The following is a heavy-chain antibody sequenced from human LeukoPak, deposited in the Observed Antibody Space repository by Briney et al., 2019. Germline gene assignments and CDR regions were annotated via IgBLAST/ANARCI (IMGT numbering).Heavy chain of an antibody. J-gene: IGHJ3*02. CDR2: IYTSGST. CDR3: ARSSVVVPDAFDI. CDR1: GGSISSYY. D-gene: IGHD2-21*01. V-gene: IGHV4-4*09. Sequence: SETLSLTCTVSGGSISSYYWSWIRQPPGKGLEWIGYIYTSGSTNYNPSLKSRVTISVDTSKTQFSLKLSSVTAADTAVYYCARSSVVVPDAFDIWGQGTMVTVSS.